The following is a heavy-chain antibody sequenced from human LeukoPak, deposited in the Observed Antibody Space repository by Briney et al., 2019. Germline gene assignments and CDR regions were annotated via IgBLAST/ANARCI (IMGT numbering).Heavy chain of an antibody. CDR2: IIPIFGTA. V-gene: IGHV1-69*13. J-gene: IGHJ6*03. CDR1: GGTFSSYA. D-gene: IGHD2-15*01. Sequence: SVKVSCKASGGTFSSYAISWVRQAPGQGLEWMGGIIPIFGTANYAQKFQGRVTITADESTSTAYMELSSLRSEDTAVYYCARVIAATYYYYYYMDVWGKGTTVTVSS. CDR3: ARVIAATYYYYYYMDV.